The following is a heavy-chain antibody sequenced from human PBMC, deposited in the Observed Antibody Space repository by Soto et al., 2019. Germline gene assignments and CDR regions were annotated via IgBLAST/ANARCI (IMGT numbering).Heavy chain of an antibody. V-gene: IGHV3-23*01. CDR2: ISGSGGST. CDR3: AKGGSSSIPLGGWLDY. Sequence: EVQLLESGGGLVQPGGSLRLSCAASGFTFSSYAMSWVRQAPGKGLEWVSAISGSGGSTYYADSVKGRFTISRDNSKNTLYLQMNSLRAEDTAVYYCAKGGSSSIPLGGWLDYWGQGTLVTVSP. D-gene: IGHD6-6*01. J-gene: IGHJ4*02. CDR1: GFTFSSYA.